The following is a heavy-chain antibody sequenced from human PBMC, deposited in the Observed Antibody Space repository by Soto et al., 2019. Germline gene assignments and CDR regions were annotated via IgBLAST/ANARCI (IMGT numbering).Heavy chain of an antibody. CDR1: GGSFSGYY. CDR2: INHSGST. CDR3: ARATRKGWIQLWLLDY. J-gene: IGHJ4*02. V-gene: IGHV4-34*01. D-gene: IGHD5-18*01. Sequence: TSETVSLTCAVYGGSFSGYYCSWIRQPPGKGLEWIGEINHSGSTNYNPSLKSRVTISVDTSKNQFSLKLSSVTAADTAVYYCARATRKGWIQLWLLDYWGQGTLVTVSS.